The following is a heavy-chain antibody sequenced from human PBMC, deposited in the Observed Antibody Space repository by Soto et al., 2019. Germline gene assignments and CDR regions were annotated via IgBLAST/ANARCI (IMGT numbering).Heavy chain of an antibody. CDR3: ARAGGSTDYYYGMDV. Sequence: GGSLRLSCVGSGFSFSSYGMHWVRQAPGKGLEWVARIWYDGSNKYYADSVKGRFTISRHNSKNTLYLQMRGLRADDTAVYYCARAGGSTDYYYGMDVWGQGTTVTVSS. V-gene: IGHV3-33*01. J-gene: IGHJ6*02. CDR2: IWYDGSNK. CDR1: GFSFSSYG.